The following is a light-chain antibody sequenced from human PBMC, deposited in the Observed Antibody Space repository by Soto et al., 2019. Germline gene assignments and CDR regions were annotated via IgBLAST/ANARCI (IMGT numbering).Light chain of an antibody. V-gene: IGKV1-39*01. J-gene: IGKJ1*01. CDR2: AAS. CDR3: QQSYSSPPT. Sequence: DIQMTQSPSSLSASVEDRVIITCRASQSISNHLNWYQQKPGKAPKLLIFAASRLQSGVPSRFSGSRSGPDFTLTISSLQPEDFATYSCQQSYSSPPTFGQGTKVEIK. CDR1: QSISNH.